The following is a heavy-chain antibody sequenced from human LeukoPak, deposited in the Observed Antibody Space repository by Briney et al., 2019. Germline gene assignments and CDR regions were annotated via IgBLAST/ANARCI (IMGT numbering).Heavy chain of an antibody. CDR2: IIPIFGTA. CDR3: ARGSRRDGYTDKGDWFDP. D-gene: IGHD5-24*01. CDR1: GGTFSSYA. J-gene: IGHJ5*02. Sequence: SVKVSCKASGGTFSSYAISWVRQAPGQGLEWMGGIIPIFGTANYAQKFQGRVTMTRDTSISTAYMELSRLRSDDTAVYYCARGSRRDGYTDKGDWFDPWGQGTLVTVSS. V-gene: IGHV1-69*05.